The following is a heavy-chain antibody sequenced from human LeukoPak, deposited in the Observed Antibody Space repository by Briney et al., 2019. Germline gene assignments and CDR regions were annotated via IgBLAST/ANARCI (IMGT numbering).Heavy chain of an antibody. CDR3: ARGNYGSGSYYDAFDI. CDR1: GFTFSSYS. V-gene: IGHV3-21*01. Sequence: PGGSLRLSCAASGFTFSSYSMNWVRQAPGKGLEWVSSISSSSSYIYYADSVKGRFTISRDNAKNSLYLQMNSLRAEDTAVYYCARGNYGSGSYYDAFDIWGQGTMVTVSS. CDR2: ISSSSSYI. J-gene: IGHJ3*02. D-gene: IGHD3-10*01.